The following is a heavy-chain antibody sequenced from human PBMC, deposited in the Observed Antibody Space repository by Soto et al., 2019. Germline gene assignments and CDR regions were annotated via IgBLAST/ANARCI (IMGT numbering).Heavy chain of an antibody. CDR2: ISGSGGST. D-gene: IGHD4-17*01. CDR3: AATVANYYYYYGMDV. CDR1: GFTFSSYA. V-gene: IGHV3-23*01. J-gene: IGHJ6*02. Sequence: EVQLLESGGGLVQPGGSLRLSCAASGFTFSSYAMSWVRQAPGKGLEWVSAISGSGGSTYYADSVKGRFTISRDNSKNPLYLQMNSLRAEDTAVYYCAATVANYYYYYGMDVWGQGTTVTVSS.